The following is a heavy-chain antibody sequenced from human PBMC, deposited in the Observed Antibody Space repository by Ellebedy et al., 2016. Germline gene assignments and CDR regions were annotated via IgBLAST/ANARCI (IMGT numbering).Heavy chain of an antibody. D-gene: IGHD6-19*01. CDR1: GGTFSSYA. V-gene: IGHV1-2*04. J-gene: IGHJ6*02. CDR2: INPNSGGT. Sequence: ASVKVSCKASGGTFSSYAISWVRQAPGQGLEWMGWINPNSGGTNYAQKFQGWVTMTRDTSISTAYMELSRLRSDDTAVYYCARAIAVAGHYYYYGMDVWGQGTTATVSS. CDR3: ARAIAVAGHYYYYGMDV.